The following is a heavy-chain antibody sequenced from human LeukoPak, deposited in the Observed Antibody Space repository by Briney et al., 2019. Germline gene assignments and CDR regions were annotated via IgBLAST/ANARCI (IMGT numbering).Heavy chain of an antibody. V-gene: IGHV3-66*01. D-gene: IGHD2-21*02. CDR3: ARLAYCGGDCYPGWFDP. J-gene: IGHJ5*02. CDR2: IYSGGST. CDR1: GFTVSSNY. Sequence: GGSLRLSCAASGFTVSSNYMSWVRQAPGKGLEWVSVIYSGGSTYYADSVKGRFTISRDNSKNTLYLQMNSLRAEDTAVYYCARLAYCGGDCYPGWFDPWGQGTLVTVSS.